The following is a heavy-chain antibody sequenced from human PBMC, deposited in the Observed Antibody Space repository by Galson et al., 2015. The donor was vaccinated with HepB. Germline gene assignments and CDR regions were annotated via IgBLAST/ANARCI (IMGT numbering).Heavy chain of an antibody. V-gene: IGHV3-30*04. J-gene: IGHJ4*02. D-gene: IGHD3-10*01. CDR3: ARVPRDGSGSHYNEGGFDY. CDR1: GFSFSSYA. CDR2: IAYHGRNE. Sequence: SLRLSCAASGFSFSSYAMHWVRQPPGKGLEWVSVIAYHGRNEYFTDSVKGRFTISRDNSKSTLYLQMNSLRVEDTAVYYCARVPRDGSGSHYNEGGFDYWGQGTLVTVSS.